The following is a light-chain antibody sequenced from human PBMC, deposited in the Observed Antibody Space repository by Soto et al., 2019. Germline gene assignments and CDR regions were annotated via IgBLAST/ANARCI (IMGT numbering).Light chain of an antibody. CDR2: GNK. CDR3: QSYDSSLSVSYV. CDR1: SSNIGAGYD. Sequence: QSVLTQPPSVSGAPGQRVTISCTGSSSNIGAGYDVHWYQQRPGTAPKLLIYGNKNRPSGVPDRFSGSKSGTSASLAITGLQAEDEAVYYCQSYDSSLSVSYVFGTGTKVTVL. J-gene: IGLJ1*01. V-gene: IGLV1-40*01.